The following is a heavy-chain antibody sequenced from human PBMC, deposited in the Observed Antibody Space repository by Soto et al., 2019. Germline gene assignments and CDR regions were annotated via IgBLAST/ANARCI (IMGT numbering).Heavy chain of an antibody. V-gene: IGHV4-30-2*06. Sequence: SETLSLTCTVSGASISYGGFSWSWIRQSPGKGLEWIGYISHLESTYFHPSFKSRLTMSIDRTRNQFSLKLSSVSAADMAVYYCARGGGYDSFDYWGQGVLVTVSS. D-gene: IGHD5-12*01. CDR1: GASISYGGFS. J-gene: IGHJ4*02. CDR3: ARGGGYDSFDY. CDR2: ISHLEST.